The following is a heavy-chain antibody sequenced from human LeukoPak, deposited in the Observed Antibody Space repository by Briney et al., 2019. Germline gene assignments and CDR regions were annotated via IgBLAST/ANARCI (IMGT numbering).Heavy chain of an antibody. CDR2: ISAYNGNT. D-gene: IGHD2-15*01. CDR3: ARPRGYCSGGSCYWAPYYFDY. Sequence: ASVEVSCKASGYTFTSYGISWVRQAPGQGLEWMGWISAYNGNTNYAQKLQGRVTMTTDTSTSTAYMELRSLRSDDTAVYYCARPRGYCSGGSCYWAPYYFDYWGQGTLVTVSS. CDR1: GYTFTSYG. V-gene: IGHV1-18*01. J-gene: IGHJ4*02.